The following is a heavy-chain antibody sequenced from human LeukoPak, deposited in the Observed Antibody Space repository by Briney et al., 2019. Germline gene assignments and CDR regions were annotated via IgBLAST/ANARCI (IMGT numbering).Heavy chain of an antibody. V-gene: IGHV3-30*03. CDR3: ARDPGGYDPVGSYGMDV. CDR1: GFTFSSYG. D-gene: IGHD5-12*01. Sequence: GRSLRLSCAASGFTFSSYGMHWARQAPGKGLEWVAVISYDGSNKYYADSVEGRFTISRDNSKNTLYLQMNSLRAEDTAVYYCARDPGGYDPVGSYGMDVWGKGTTVTVSS. CDR2: ISYDGSNK. J-gene: IGHJ6*04.